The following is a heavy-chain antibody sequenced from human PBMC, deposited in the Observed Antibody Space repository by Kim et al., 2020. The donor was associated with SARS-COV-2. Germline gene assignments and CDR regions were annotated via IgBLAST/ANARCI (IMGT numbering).Heavy chain of an antibody. CDR3: ARRLYMITFGGVIVHDAFDI. Sequence: ASVKVSCKASGYTFTGYYMHWVRQAPGQGLEWMGRINPNSGGTNYAQKFQGRVTMTRDTSISTAYMELSRLRSDDTAVYYCARRLYMITFGGVIVHDAFDIGGQGTMVTVSS. D-gene: IGHD3-16*02. V-gene: IGHV1-2*06. CDR1: GYTFTGYY. CDR2: INPNSGGT. J-gene: IGHJ3*02.